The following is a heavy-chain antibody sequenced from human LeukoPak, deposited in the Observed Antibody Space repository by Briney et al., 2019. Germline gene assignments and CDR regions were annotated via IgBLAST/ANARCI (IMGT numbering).Heavy chain of an antibody. CDR2: ISYNGTNR. J-gene: IGHJ3*01. CDR3: ARTPPESAIADL. CDR1: GFVFDSRA. V-gene: IGHV3-30*01. Sequence: GRSLRLSCATSGFVFDSRAMHWVRQAPGKGLEWVAVISYNGTNRYYGDSVKGRFTISRDTSKSTVYLQMKSLRTEDTAVYYCARTPPESAIADLWGQGTMVTVSP. D-gene: IGHD1-14*01.